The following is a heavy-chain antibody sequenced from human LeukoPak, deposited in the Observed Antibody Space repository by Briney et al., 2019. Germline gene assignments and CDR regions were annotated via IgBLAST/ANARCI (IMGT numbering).Heavy chain of an antibody. CDR2: INHSGST. CDR3: ARVGDTAMVSTWFDP. Sequence: SETPSLTCAVYGGSFSGYYWSWIRQPPGEGLEWIGEINHSGSTNYNPSLKSRVTISVDTSKNQFFLKLSSVTAADTAVYYCARVGDTAMVSTWFDPWGQGTLVTVSS. J-gene: IGHJ5*02. V-gene: IGHV4-34*01. CDR1: GGSFSGYY. D-gene: IGHD5-18*01.